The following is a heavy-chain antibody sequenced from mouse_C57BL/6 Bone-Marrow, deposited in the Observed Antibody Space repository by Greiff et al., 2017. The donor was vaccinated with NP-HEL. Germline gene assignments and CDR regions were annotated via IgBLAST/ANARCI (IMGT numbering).Heavy chain of an antibody. CDR2: IDPSDSYT. D-gene: IGHD2-14*01. CDR3: ARHSGTHWYFDV. CDR1: GYTFTSYW. V-gene: IGHV1-59*01. J-gene: IGHJ1*03. Sequence: VQLQQPGAELVRPGTSVKLSCKASGYTFTSYWMHWVKQRPGQGLEWIGVIDPSDSYTNYNQKLKGKATLTVDTSSSTAYMQLSSLTSEDSAVYYCARHSGTHWYFDVWGTGTTVTVSS.